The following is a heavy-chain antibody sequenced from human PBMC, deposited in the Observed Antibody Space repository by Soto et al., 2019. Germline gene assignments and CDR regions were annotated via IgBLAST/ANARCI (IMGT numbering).Heavy chain of an antibody. V-gene: IGHV3-23*01. Sequence: GGSLRLSCAASGFSLSSYAMTWVRQAPGKGLEWVSAISGSGGSTYYADSVKGRFTISRDNSKNTLYLQMNSLRAEDTAVYYCAKGGWFGELLSTLDYWGRGTLVTVSS. D-gene: IGHD3-10*01. CDR2: ISGSGGST. CDR1: GFSLSSYA. J-gene: IGHJ4*02. CDR3: AKGGWFGELLSTLDY.